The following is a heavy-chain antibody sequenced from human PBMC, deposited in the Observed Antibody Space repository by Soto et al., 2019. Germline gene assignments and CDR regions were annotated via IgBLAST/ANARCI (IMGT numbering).Heavy chain of an antibody. Sequence: EVQLVESGGGLVQPGRSLRLSCAASGFTFDDYAMHWVRQAPGKGLEWVSGISWNSGSIGYADSVKGRFTISRDNAKNSLYLQRNSLRAEDTALYYCAKGAMIVNWNWFDPWGQGTLVTVSS. D-gene: IGHD3-22*01. V-gene: IGHV3-9*01. CDR3: AKGAMIVNWNWFDP. CDR1: GFTFDDYA. CDR2: ISWNSGSI. J-gene: IGHJ5*02.